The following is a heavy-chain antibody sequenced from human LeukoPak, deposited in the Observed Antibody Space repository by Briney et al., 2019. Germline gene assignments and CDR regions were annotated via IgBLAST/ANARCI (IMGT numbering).Heavy chain of an antibody. CDR1: GFTFSSYA. D-gene: IGHD5-24*01. CDR2: ISGSGGST. CDR3: ARDSGEMATRSYYFDY. V-gene: IGHV3-23*01. J-gene: IGHJ4*02. Sequence: GGSLRLSCAASGFTFSSYAMSWVRQAPGKGLEWVSAISGSGGSTYYADSVKGRFTISRDNSKNTLYLQMNSLRAEDTAIYYCARDSGEMATRSYYFDYWGQGTLVTVSS.